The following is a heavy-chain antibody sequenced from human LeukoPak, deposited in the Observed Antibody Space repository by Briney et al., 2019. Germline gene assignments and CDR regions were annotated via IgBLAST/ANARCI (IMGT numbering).Heavy chain of an antibody. D-gene: IGHD6-13*01. V-gene: IGHV4-39*01. Sequence: SETLSLTCTVSVGSFSTTSYYWGWIRQPPGKGLEYIGHVDYGRSSSYNPSLKSRVTISLDTSMDQFSLKLRSVTAADTAVYYCARHAREGEKIAAAGYYFDYWGQGTLVTVSS. CDR1: VGSFSTTSYY. CDR2: VDYGRSS. CDR3: ARHAREGEKIAAAGYYFDY. J-gene: IGHJ4*02.